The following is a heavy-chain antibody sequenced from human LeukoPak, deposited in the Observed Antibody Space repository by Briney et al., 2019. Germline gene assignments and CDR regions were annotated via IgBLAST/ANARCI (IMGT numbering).Heavy chain of an antibody. CDR1: GFTFGNYW. CDR3: ARDGGFFLFDY. D-gene: IGHD3-16*01. V-gene: IGHV3-7*01. CDR2: IKEDGSET. J-gene: IGHJ4*02. Sequence: SGGSLRLSCAASGFTFGNYWMTWVRQAPGKGLEWLAHIKEDGSETAYVDSVRGRFTISRDNAKNSLYLQMSSLRDEDTAVYYCARDGGFFLFDYWGQGTLVSVS.